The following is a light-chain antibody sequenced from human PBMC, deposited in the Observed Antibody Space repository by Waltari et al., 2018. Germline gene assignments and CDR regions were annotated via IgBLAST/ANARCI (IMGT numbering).Light chain of an antibody. CDR3: GAWDDSLNGGV. CDR2: TNY. V-gene: IGLV1-44*01. CDR1: SSNIGSNT. J-gene: IGLJ3*02. Sequence: QSVLTQPPSASGTPGQRVTISCSGSSSNIGSNTVHWYQQLPGTAPKLLIYTNYQRASGVPDRFSGSKSGTSASLAISGLQSEDEADYYCGAWDDSLNGGVFGGGTKLTVL.